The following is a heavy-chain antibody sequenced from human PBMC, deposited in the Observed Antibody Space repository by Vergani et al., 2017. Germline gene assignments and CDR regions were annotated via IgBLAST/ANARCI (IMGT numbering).Heavy chain of an antibody. CDR1: GGSFSGYY. J-gene: IGHJ3*02. Sequence: QVQLQQWGAGLLKPSETLSLPCAVYGGSFSGYYWSWIRQPPGKGLEWIGEINHSGSTNYNPSLKSRVTISVDTSKNQFSLKLSSVTAADTAVYYGARGGNYDYVWGSYRNGAFDIWGQGTMVTGSS. CDR2: INHSGST. V-gene: IGHV4-34*01. CDR3: ARGGNYDYVWGSYRNGAFDI. D-gene: IGHD3-16*02.